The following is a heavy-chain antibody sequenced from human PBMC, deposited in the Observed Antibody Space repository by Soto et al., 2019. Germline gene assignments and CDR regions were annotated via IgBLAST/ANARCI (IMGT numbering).Heavy chain of an antibody. D-gene: IGHD2-2*01. CDR1: GGTFSSYT. V-gene: IGHV1-69*02. CDR2: IIPILGIA. CDR3: ATEGGDNVVVPVRGFDY. Sequence: QVHLVQSGAEVNKPGSSMKVSCKASGGTFSSYTISWVRQAPGQGLEWMGRIIPILGIANYAQKFQGRVTITADKSPSTAYMERSSVRSEDTAVYYCATEGGDNVVVPVRGFDYWGHGTLVIVSS. J-gene: IGHJ4*01.